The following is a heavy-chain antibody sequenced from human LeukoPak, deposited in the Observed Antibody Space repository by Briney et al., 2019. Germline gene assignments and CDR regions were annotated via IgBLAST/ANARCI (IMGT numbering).Heavy chain of an antibody. CDR3: ARDNTYCSGSRCYDRFDY. CDR1: GGSISSSSYY. CDR2: IYYSGST. D-gene: IGHD2-15*01. Sequence: PSETLSLTCTVSGGSISSSSYYWGWIRQPPGKGLEWIGSIYYSGSTYYNPSLKSRLTISVDTSKNQFSLKLSSVTAADTAVYYCARDNTYCSGSRCYDRFDYWGQGALVTVSS. V-gene: IGHV4-39*02. J-gene: IGHJ4*02.